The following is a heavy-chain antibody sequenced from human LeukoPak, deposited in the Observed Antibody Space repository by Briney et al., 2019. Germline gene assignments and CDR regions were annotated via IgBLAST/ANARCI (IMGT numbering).Heavy chain of an antibody. CDR3: ATETNGRHYDY. CDR2: IGPTGSDR. D-gene: IGHD1-14*01. J-gene: IGHJ4*02. V-gene: IGHV3-21*06. Sequence: PGGSLRLSCTASGLTFSTSGFKWVRRAPGKGPEWVASIGPTGSDRYHADSIKGRFTISRDNANNFLYLQMNSLRAEDTAVYYCATETNGRHYDYWGQGTLLTVSS. CDR1: GLTFSTSG.